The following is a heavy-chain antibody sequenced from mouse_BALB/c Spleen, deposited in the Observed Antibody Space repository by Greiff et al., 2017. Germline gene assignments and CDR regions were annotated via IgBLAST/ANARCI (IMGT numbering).Heavy chain of an antibody. D-gene: IGHD1-1*01. CDR3: DYYGSSYGFAY. Sequence: QSGAELVRSGASVKLSCTASGFNIKDYYMHWVKQRPEQGLEWIGWIDPENGDTEYAPKFQGKATMTADTSSNTAYLQLSSLTSEDTAVYYCDYYGSSYGFAYWGQGTLVTVSA. CDR1: GFNIKDYY. CDR2: IDPENGDT. V-gene: IGHV14-4*02. J-gene: IGHJ3*01.